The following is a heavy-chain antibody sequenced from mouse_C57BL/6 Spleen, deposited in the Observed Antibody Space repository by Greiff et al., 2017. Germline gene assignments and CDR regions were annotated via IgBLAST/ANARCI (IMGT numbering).Heavy chain of an antibody. CDR1: GFSFNTYA. D-gene: IGHD2-4*01. Sequence: EVQRVESGGGLVQPKGSLKLSCAASGFSFNTYAMNWVRQAPGKGLEWVARIRSKSNNYATYYADSVKDRFTISRDDSESMLYLQMNNLKTEDTARYYCVRRRDYEAGGNAMDDWCQGTSVTVSS. CDR2: IRSKSNNYAT. V-gene: IGHV10-1*01. J-gene: IGHJ4*01. CDR3: VRRRDYEAGGNAMDD.